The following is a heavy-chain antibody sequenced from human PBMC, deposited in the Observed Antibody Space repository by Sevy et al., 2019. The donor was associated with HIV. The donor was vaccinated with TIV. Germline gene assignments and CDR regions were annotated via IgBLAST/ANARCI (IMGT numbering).Heavy chain of an antibody. CDR2: INEDGSER. Sequence: GGSLRLSCAASAFTFSAHAMHWVRQAPGKGLEWVANINEDGSERYYMDSVKGRFTISRDNAKNSVYVQMDSLRGEDTAVYHCGRSMDDWGQGTTVTVSS. CDR3: GRSMDD. V-gene: IGHV3-7*01. J-gene: IGHJ6*02. CDR1: AFTFSAHA.